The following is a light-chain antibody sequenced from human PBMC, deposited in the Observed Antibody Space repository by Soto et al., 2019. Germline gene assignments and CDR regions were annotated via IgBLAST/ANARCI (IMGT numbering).Light chain of an antibody. CDR1: QYINNW. Sequence: DLQMTQSPSSVSASVGDRIIITCRASQYINNWLAWYQQRPGEAPKLLIFAASRLHGDVSSRFSGSGSGTDFTLTINNLQPEDFATYYCQQADSFPLTFGGGTKVEVK. CDR2: AAS. V-gene: IGKV1D-12*01. J-gene: IGKJ4*01. CDR3: QQADSFPLT.